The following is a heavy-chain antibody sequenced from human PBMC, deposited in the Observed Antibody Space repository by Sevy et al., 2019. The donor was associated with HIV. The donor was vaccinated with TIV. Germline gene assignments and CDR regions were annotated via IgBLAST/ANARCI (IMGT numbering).Heavy chain of an antibody. CDR2: INPNSGGT. CDR3: ARESPSWGRGTDP. Sequence: ASVKVSCKASGYTFTGYYMHWVRQAPGQGLEWMGRINPNSGGTNYAQKFQGRVTMTRDTSISTAYMELSRLRSDDTAVYYCARESPSWGRGTDPWGQGTLVTVSS. D-gene: IGHD3-16*01. CDR1: GYTFTGYY. V-gene: IGHV1-2*06. J-gene: IGHJ5*02.